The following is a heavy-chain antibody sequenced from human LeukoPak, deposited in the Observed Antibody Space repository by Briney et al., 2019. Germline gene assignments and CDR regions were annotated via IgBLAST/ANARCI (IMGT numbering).Heavy chain of an antibody. CDR1: GFTFSNAW. Sequence: GGSLRLSCAASGFTFSNAWMSWVRQAPGKGLEWVSYISSSSSTIYYADSVKGRFTISRDNAKNSLYLQMNSLRAEDTAVYYCARDGCSSTSYSFDYWGQGTLVTVSS. V-gene: IGHV3-48*01. CDR2: ISSSSSTI. CDR3: ARDGCSSTSYSFDY. D-gene: IGHD2-2*01. J-gene: IGHJ4*02.